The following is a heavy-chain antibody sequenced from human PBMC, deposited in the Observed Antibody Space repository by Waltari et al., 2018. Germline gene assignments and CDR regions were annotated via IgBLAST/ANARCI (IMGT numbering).Heavy chain of an antibody. J-gene: IGHJ4*02. CDR2: IKSKDDGGTA. CDR3: TTPRGFSGYDSNFDY. Sequence: EVQLVESGGDLIKPGGSLRLLCAASGLNFRNAWMPWVRQAPGKGLEWVGRIKSKDDGGTADYAAPVKGRFTISRNDSKQTLYLYMNNLETEDTGVYYCTTPRGFSGYDSNFDYWGQGTLVTV. V-gene: IGHV3-15*01. CDR1: GLNFRNAW. D-gene: IGHD5-12*01.